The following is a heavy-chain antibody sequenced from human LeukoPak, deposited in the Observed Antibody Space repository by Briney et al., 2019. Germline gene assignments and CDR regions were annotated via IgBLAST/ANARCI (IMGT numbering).Heavy chain of an antibody. Sequence: GGSLRLSCAASGFTFSSYWMHWVRQAPGKVLVWVSRIKSDGKTNYADSVKGRFTISRDNAKNTVSLQMNSLRAEDAGVYYCARAPSEIGGYYPEYFRHWGQGTLVTVSS. V-gene: IGHV3-74*01. CDR3: ARAPSEIGGYYPEYFRH. J-gene: IGHJ1*01. CDR2: IKSDGKT. CDR1: GFTFSSYW. D-gene: IGHD3-22*01.